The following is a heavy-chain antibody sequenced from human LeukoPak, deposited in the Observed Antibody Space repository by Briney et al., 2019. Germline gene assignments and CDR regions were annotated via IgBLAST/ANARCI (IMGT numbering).Heavy chain of an antibody. CDR3: ARGSSGWQFDY. V-gene: IGHV4-61*01. D-gene: IGHD6-19*01. CDR2: IYYSGST. J-gene: IGHJ4*02. Sequence: PSETLSLTCTVSGGSVSSGSYYWSWIRQPPGTGLEWIGYIYYSGSTNYNPSLKSRVTISVDTSKNQFSLKLSSVTAADTAVYYCARGSSGWQFDYWGQGTLVTVSS. CDR1: GGSVSSGSYY.